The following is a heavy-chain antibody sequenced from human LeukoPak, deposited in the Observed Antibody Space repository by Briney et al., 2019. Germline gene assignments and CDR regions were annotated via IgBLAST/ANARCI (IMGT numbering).Heavy chain of an antibody. Sequence: PGGSLRLSCAASGFTVSSNYMSWVRQAPGKGLEWVSVIYSGGSTYYADSVKGRFTISRDNSKNTLYLQMNSLRPEDTAVYSCARTSPVTANFDSWGQGTLVIVSS. CDR1: GFTVSSNY. J-gene: IGHJ4*02. CDR3: ARTSPVTANFDS. V-gene: IGHV3-53*01. CDR2: IYSGGST. D-gene: IGHD4-11*01.